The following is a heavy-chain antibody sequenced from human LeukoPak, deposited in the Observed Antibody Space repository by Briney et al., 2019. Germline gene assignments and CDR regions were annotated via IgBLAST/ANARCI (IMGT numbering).Heavy chain of an antibody. D-gene: IGHD2-2*01. V-gene: IGHV4-4*07. Sequence: VKPSETLSRTCTVSGGSISSYYWSWIRQPAGKGLEWIGRIYTSGSTNYNPSLKSRVTMSVDTSKNQFSLKLSSVTAADTAVYYCARDYCSSTSCYPYYFDYWGQGTLVTVSS. J-gene: IGHJ4*02. CDR2: IYTSGST. CDR1: GGSISSYY. CDR3: ARDYCSSTSCYPYYFDY.